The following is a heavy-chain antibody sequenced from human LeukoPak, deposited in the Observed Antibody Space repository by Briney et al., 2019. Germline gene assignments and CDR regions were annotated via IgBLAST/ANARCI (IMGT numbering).Heavy chain of an antibody. Sequence: HPGGSLRLSCAASGFIFSSHGMTWVRQSPGKGPEWVANIKQDESERYTVDSVKGRFTISRDNAKNSVYLHMNSLRAEDTALYYCARLSAYYYGSYFYYYMDVWGKGTTVTVSS. V-gene: IGHV3-7*01. CDR1: GFIFSSHG. J-gene: IGHJ6*03. D-gene: IGHD3-10*01. CDR3: ARLSAYYYGSYFYYYMDV. CDR2: IKQDESER.